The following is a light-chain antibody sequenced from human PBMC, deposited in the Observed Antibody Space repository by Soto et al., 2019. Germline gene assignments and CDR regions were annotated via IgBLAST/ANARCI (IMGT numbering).Light chain of an antibody. CDR1: QSVSTY. Sequence: EIVLTQFPATLCLAPGERATLSCRPSQSVSTYVAWYQQKPGQAPRLLIYDASTRATGIPARFSGGGSGTDFTRTISNLEPEDIGVYFCQQRSNWRSTFGGGTKVDIK. CDR3: QQRSNWRST. V-gene: IGKV3-11*01. CDR2: DAS. J-gene: IGKJ4*01.